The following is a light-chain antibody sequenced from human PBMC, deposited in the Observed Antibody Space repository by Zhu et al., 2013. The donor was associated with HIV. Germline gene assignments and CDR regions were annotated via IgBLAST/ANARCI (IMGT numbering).Light chain of an antibody. Sequence: QSVLTQPPSVSAAPGQRVIIPCTGSRSNIGADFSVHWYQQLPGTAPKLLIYGNVNRPSGVPDRFSGSKSGTSASLAITGLQAEDEADYYCQSFDSSLSGWVFGGGTKLTVL. CDR1: RSNIGADFS. V-gene: IGLV1-40*01. CDR2: GNV. J-gene: IGLJ3*02. CDR3: QSFDSSLSGWV.